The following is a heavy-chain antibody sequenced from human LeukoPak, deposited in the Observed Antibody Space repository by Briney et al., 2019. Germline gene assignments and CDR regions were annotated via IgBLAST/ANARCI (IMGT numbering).Heavy chain of an antibody. CDR1: VGTFSSYA. J-gene: IGHJ4*02. D-gene: IGHD3-22*01. CDR2: IIPIFGTA. Sequence: SVKVSCKASVGTFSSYAISWVRQAPGQGLEWMGGIIPIFGTANYAQKFQGRVTITTDESTSTAYMELSSLRSEDTAVYYCARVYYDSSGYYYSDYWGQGTLVTVSS. V-gene: IGHV1-69*05. CDR3: ARVYYDSSGYYYSDY.